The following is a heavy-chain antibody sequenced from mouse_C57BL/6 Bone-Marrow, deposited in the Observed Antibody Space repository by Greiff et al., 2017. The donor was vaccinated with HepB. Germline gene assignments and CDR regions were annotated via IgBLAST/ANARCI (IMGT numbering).Heavy chain of an antibody. Sequence: DVHLVESGGGLVKPGGSLKLSCAASGFTFSSYAMSWVRQTPEKRLEWVATISDGGSYTYYPDNVKGRFTISRDNAKNNLYLQMSHLKSEDTAMYYCARGALSGFAYWGQGTLVTVSA. CDR1: GFTFSSYA. CDR3: ARGALSGFAY. V-gene: IGHV5-4*01. J-gene: IGHJ3*01. CDR2: ISDGGSYT. D-gene: IGHD6-5*01.